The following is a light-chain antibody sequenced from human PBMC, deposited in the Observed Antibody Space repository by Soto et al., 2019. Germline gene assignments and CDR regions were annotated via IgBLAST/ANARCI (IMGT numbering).Light chain of an antibody. J-gene: IGKJ4*01. CDR1: QSISNS. CDR3: QHRGNCTPSLT. V-gene: IGKV3-11*01. Sequence: EIVLTQSPATLSLSPGERATLSCRASQSISNSLAWYQQKPGQAPSLLLYDASNRATAIPARFSGSGSGTDFTLTISSLEPEDFAVYDYQHRGNCTPSLTFGGGTKVEIK. CDR2: DAS.